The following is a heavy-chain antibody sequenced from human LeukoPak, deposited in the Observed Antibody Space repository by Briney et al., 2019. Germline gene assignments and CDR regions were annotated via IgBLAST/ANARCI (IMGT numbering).Heavy chain of an antibody. Sequence: SETLSFTCSLSGDTLSTYYWNWIRQTPGRGLEWIGHISLGNTEYNPSLKSRVTISVDTSKNEFYLRLTSVTAADTALYFCARDKRHSYGKYFDPWSQGTLVSVSS. D-gene: IGHD5-18*01. V-gene: IGHV4-59*12. J-gene: IGHJ4*02. CDR1: GDTLSTYY. CDR2: ISLGNT. CDR3: ARDKRHSYGKYFDP.